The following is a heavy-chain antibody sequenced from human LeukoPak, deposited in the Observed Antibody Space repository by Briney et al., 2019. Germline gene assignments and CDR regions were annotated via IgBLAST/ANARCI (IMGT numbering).Heavy chain of an antibody. D-gene: IGHD2-2*01. Sequence: GASVTVSCKAAGYTFPAYFVHWVRQAPGQGLEWMGRINPNGGDTNYAQKFQGRVTMARDTSISTANMELSSLISDDTAVYYCVRVGFTTSWSNFDYWGQGTLVTVSS. CDR2: INPNGGDT. CDR1: GYTFPAYF. V-gene: IGHV1-2*06. CDR3: VRVGFTTSWSNFDY. J-gene: IGHJ4*02.